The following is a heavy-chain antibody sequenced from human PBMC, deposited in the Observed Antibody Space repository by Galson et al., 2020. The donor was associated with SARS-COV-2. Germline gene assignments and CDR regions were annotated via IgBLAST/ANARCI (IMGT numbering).Heavy chain of an antibody. CDR2: ISGSGGST. CDR1: GFTFSSYA. J-gene: IGHJ4*02. CDR3: AKDLYYDIVTGYDDY. Sequence: GESLKISCAASGFTFSSYAMSWVRQSPGKGLEWVSAISGSGGSTYYADSVKGRFTISRDNSKNTLYLQMNSLRAEDTAVYYCAKDLYYDIVTGYDDYWGQGTLVTVSS. V-gene: IGHV3-23*01. D-gene: IGHD3-9*01.